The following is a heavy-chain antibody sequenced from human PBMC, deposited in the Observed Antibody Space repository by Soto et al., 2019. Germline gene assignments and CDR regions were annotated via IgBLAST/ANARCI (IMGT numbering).Heavy chain of an antibody. D-gene: IGHD1-1*01. CDR3: ARHGVPIQLEPHFDP. J-gene: IGHJ5*02. CDR1: GDSISRTFFY. CDR2: IYYSGRT. V-gene: IGHV4-39*01. Sequence: QLQLQESGPGLVKPSETLSLICNVSGDSISRTFFYWGWIRQPPGKGLEWIGSIYYSGRTYYNPSLKSRVTISVDPSNNQISLRLSSVTAADTALYYCARHGVPIQLEPHFDPWGQGTLVTVSS.